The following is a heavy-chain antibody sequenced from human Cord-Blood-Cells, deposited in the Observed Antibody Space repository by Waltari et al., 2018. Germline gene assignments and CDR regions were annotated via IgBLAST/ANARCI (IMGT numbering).Heavy chain of an antibody. CDR2: IYYSGST. D-gene: IGHD6-19*01. CDR3: ARQPSSGWYYYYYVMDV. V-gene: IGHV4-39*01. CDR1: GGSISSSSYS. Sequence: QLPLQESGPGLVQPSETLSLTCTVSGGSISSSSYSWGWIRQPPGRGLEWIVRIYYSGSTYYNPSLKMRVTISVDTSKNQFSLKLSSVTAADTAVYYCARQPSSGWYYYYYVMDVWGQGTTVTVSS. J-gene: IGHJ6*02.